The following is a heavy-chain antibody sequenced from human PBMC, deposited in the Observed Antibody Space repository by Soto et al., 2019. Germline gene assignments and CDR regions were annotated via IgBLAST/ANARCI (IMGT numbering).Heavy chain of an antibody. J-gene: IGHJ6*02. Sequence: QVQLQQWGAGLLKPSETLSLTCAVYGGSFSGYYWCWIRQPPGKGLEWLGEINHSGSTNYNPSLKSRVTISVDTSKNQFSLKLSSVTAADTAVYYCARGMTMVRGVTSLGMDVWGQGTTVTVSS. CDR2: INHSGST. V-gene: IGHV4-34*01. CDR3: ARGMTMVRGVTSLGMDV. D-gene: IGHD3-10*01. CDR1: GGSFSGYY.